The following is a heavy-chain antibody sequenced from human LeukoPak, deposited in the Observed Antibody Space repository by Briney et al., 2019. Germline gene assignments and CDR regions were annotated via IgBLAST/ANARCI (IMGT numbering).Heavy chain of an antibody. Sequence: SETLSLTCTVSGGSISSYYWSWIRQPPGKGLEWIGYIYYSGSTNYNPSLKSRVTISVDTSKNQFSLKLSSVTAADTAVYYCARGRGYCSGGSCYGDYWGQGTLVTVSS. CDR2: IYYSGST. J-gene: IGHJ4*02. CDR3: ARGRGYCSGGSCYGDY. CDR1: GGSISSYY. V-gene: IGHV4-59*12. D-gene: IGHD2-15*01.